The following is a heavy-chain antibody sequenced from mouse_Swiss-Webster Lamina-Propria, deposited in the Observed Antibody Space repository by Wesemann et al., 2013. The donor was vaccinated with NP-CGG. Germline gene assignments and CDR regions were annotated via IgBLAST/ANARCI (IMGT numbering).Heavy chain of an antibody. CDR3: AQRFDYAGPAWFAY. CDR1: GFTELLLVWG. J-gene: IGHJ3*01. CDR2: IYWDDDK. Sequence: PGILHALPRPSVCTCSFSLGFTELLLVWGVSWIRQPSGNGLEWLAHIYWDDDKHYNPSLKSRLTISKDTSNNQVFLKITTVDTADTATYYCAQRFDYAGPAWFAYWGQGTLVTVSA. D-gene: IGHD2-4*01. V-gene: IGHV8-13*01.